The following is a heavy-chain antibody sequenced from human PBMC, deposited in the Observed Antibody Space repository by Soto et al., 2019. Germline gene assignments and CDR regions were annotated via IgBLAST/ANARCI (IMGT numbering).Heavy chain of an antibody. CDR1: GYTFFSFW. J-gene: IGHJ4*02. Sequence: GESLKISCHGSGYTFFSFWIVWVRQVPGKGLEWVGRIDPGDSSATYSPTFQGHVTISADRSTRSAYLQWRSLRASDTAIYFCARRYCSRADCYSDSWGQGSLVTVS. CDR2: IDPGDSSA. D-gene: IGHD2-2*01. V-gene: IGHV5-10-1*01. CDR3: ARRYCSRADCYSDS.